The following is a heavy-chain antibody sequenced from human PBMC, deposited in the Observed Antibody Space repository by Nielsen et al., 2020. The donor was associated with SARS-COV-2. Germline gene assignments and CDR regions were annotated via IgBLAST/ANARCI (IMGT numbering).Heavy chain of an antibody. Sequence: GESLKISCTASGFSYGDYDMSWFRQAPGRGLEWVGLTRNKGYGGTAEYAASVRGRFTISRDDSKSVAYLQMNSLKSEDTAVYYCARPPDTWGQGTMVTVSS. V-gene: IGHV3-49*03. CDR1: GFSYGDYD. J-gene: IGHJ3*01. CDR2: TRNKGYGGTA. CDR3: ARPPDT.